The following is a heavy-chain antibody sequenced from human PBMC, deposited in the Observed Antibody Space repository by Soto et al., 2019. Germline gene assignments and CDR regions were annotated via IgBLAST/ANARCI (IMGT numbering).Heavy chain of an antibody. Sequence: SETLSLTCTVSGASVSTGAYYWGWVRQRLGRGLEWIGYVYESGYTYYNMSLKSRLTISLDRSNNQFSLGLTSVTAADTAVYYCVRALRHTAMVYPWFDPWGQGTLVT. V-gene: IGHV4-31*03. CDR3: VRALRHTAMVYPWFDP. CDR2: VYESGYT. J-gene: IGHJ5*02. D-gene: IGHD5-18*01. CDR1: GASVSTGAYY.